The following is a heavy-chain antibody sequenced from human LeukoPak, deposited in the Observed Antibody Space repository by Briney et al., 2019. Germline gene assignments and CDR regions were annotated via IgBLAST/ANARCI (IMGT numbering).Heavy chain of an antibody. Sequence: GGSLRLSCAASGFAFSSYAMSWVRQAPGKGLEWVSAISGSGGSTYYTDSVKGRLTISRDNSKNTLYLQMNSLRAEDTAVYYCVKGLYGMDVWGQGTTVTVSS. V-gene: IGHV3-23*01. CDR3: VKGLYGMDV. CDR1: GFAFSSYA. J-gene: IGHJ6*02. CDR2: ISGSGGST.